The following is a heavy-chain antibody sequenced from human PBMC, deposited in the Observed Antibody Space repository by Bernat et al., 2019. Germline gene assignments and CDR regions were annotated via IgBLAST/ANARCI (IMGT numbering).Heavy chain of an antibody. D-gene: IGHD3-3*01. Sequence: QVQLVESGGGVVQPGRSLRLSCAASGFTFSSFRMHWFRQAPGKGLEWVAVIWYDGSNKYYADSVKGRLTISKDNSKNTLYLQMNSLRAEDTAVYYCARVPTIFGVVAPDYWGQGTLVTVSS. CDR1: GFTFSSFR. CDR3: ARVPTIFGVVAPDY. V-gene: IGHV3-33*01. CDR2: IWYDGSNK. J-gene: IGHJ4*02.